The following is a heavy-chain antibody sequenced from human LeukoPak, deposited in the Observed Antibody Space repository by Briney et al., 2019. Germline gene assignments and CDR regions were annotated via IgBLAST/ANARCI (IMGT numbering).Heavy chain of an antibody. J-gene: IGHJ3*02. Sequence: ASVKVSCKASGYTFTSYGISWVRQAPGQGLEWMGWISAYNGNTNYAQKLQGRVTMTTDTSTSTAYMELRSLRSDDTAVYYCAREYYYDSSGSYAFDIWGQGTMVTVSS. CDR1: GYTFTSYG. V-gene: IGHV1-18*01. CDR3: AREYYYDSSGSYAFDI. D-gene: IGHD3-22*01. CDR2: ISAYNGNT.